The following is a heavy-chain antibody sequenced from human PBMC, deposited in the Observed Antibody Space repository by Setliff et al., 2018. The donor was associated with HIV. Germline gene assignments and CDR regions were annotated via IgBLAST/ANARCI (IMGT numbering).Heavy chain of an antibody. Sequence: GGSLRLSCAASGFTFEDYAMHWVRQVPGQGLEWVSGIDLDGGNIDYADSVKGRFSISRDNAKNSLYLQMNSLRAEDTAVYYCVRGLGYCSGGSCDHAFDIWGQGTMVTVSS. CDR2: IDLDGGNI. D-gene: IGHD2-15*01. CDR3: VRGLGYCSGGSCDHAFDI. CDR1: GFTFEDYA. V-gene: IGHV3-9*01. J-gene: IGHJ3*02.